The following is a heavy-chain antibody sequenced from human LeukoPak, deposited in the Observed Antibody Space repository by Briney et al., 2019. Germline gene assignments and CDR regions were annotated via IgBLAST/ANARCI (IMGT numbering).Heavy chain of an antibody. CDR3: ARVVLGEIAAADYYFDY. V-gene: IGHV1-18*01. D-gene: IGHD6-13*01. CDR2: ISAYNGNT. CDR1: GYTFTSYG. J-gene: IGHJ4*02. Sequence: ASVKVSCKASGYTFTSYGISWVRQAPGQGLEWMGWISAYNGNTNYAQKLQGRVTMTTDTSTSTAYMELRSLRSDDTAVYYCARVVLGEIAAADYYFDYWGQGTLVTVSS.